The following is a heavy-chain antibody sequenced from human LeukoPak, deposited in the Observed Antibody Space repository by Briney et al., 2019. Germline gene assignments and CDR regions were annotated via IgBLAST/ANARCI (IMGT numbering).Heavy chain of an antibody. V-gene: IGHV4-59*01. D-gene: IGHD3-22*01. CDR2: IYYSGST. Sequence: SETLSLTCTVSGGSISSYYRSWIRQPPGKGLEWIGYIYYSGSTNYNPSLKSRVTISVDTSKNQFSLKLSSVTAADTAVYYCARELGYYYDSTGNDAFDIWGQGTMVTVSS. CDR3: ARELGYYYDSTGNDAFDI. J-gene: IGHJ3*02. CDR1: GGSISSYY.